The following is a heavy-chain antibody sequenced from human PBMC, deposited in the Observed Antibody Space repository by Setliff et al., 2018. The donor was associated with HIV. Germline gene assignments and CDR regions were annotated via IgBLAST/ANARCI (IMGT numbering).Heavy chain of an antibody. CDR1: GYSISTNEW. CDR3: ARDGEWLRLGTYWYFDL. Sequence: PSETLSLTCAVSGYSISTNEWWGWIRQPPGKGLAWIGYISNSGKIYYDPSLNSRVALSADTSKNQLSLKLTSVTAEDTGVYYCARDGEWLRLGTYWYFDLWGRGTLVTVSS. V-gene: IGHV4-28*03. J-gene: IGHJ2*01. CDR2: ISNSGKI. D-gene: IGHD5-12*01.